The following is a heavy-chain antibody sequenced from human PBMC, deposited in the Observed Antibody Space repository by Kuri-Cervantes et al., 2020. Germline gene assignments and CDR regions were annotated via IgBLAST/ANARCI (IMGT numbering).Heavy chain of an antibody. D-gene: IGHD3-3*01. Sequence: ASVKVSCKASGYTFTSYDMHWVRQAPGQGLEWMGIMNPSGGSTSYAQKFQGRVAMTRDTSTSTVYMELSSLRSEDTAVYYCARVPYDFWSGPTEYWGQGTLVTVSS. CDR3: ARVPYDFWSGPTEY. J-gene: IGHJ4*02. V-gene: IGHV1-46*01. CDR2: MNPSGGST. CDR1: GYTFTSYD.